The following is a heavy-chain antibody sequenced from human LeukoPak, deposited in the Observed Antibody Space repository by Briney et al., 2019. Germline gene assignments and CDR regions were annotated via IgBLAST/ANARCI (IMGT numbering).Heavy chain of an antibody. V-gene: IGHV3-74*01. J-gene: IGHJ6*03. CDR3: ARDLYVGYGYYYYYYMDV. D-gene: IGHD5-18*01. Sequence: PGGSLRLSCAASGFTFSNYWMHWVRQAPGKGLVWVSRINSDGINTSYADSVKGRFTISRDNAKNSLYLQMNSLRAEDTAVYYCARDLYVGYGYYYYYYMDVWGKGTTVTVSS. CDR1: GFTFSNYW. CDR2: INSDGINT.